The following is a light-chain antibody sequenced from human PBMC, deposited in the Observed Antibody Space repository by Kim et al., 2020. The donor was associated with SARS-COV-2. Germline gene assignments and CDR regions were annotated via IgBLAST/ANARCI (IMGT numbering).Light chain of an antibody. J-gene: IGLJ3*02. V-gene: IGLV3-21*04. CDR3: QVWDSSSDHWV. CDR2: YDS. CDR1: NIGSKS. Sequence: GKTARISCGGKNIGSKSVHWYQQQPGQAPVLVIYYDSDRPSGIPERFSGSNSGNTATLTISRVEAGDEADYYCQVWDSSSDHWVFGGGTQLTVL.